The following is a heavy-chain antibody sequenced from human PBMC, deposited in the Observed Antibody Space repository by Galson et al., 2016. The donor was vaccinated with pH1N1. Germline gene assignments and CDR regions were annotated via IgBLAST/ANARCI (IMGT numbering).Heavy chain of an antibody. CDR2: ISSRGNII. D-gene: IGHD1-1*01. Sequence: GSLRLSCAASGFIFSEYYMHWIRQAPGKGLEWIAYISSRGNIIDYADDVKGRFTISRDSADNSLYLQMNSLRGEDTAVYYCARDGFHGQLVFFDYWGQGALVTVSS. CDR3: ARDGFHGQLVFFDY. V-gene: IGHV3-11*01. CDR1: GFIFSEYY. J-gene: IGHJ4*02.